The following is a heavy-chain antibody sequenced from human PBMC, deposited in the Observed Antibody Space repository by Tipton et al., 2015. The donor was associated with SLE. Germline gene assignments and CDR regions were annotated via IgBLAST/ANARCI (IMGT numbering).Heavy chain of an antibody. V-gene: IGHV4-61*05. D-gene: IGHD1/OR15-1a*01. CDR1: GGSISSSSYY. CDR2: IHYTGST. J-gene: IGHJ3*01. Sequence: TLSLTCTVSGGSISSSSYYWGWIRQPPGKGLEWIGYIHYTGSTEYNPSLKSRVTISVDRSKNQLNLNLRSVTVVDTAMYYCAREHISSLRDAFEVWGQGTMVTVS. CDR3: AREHISSLRDAFEV.